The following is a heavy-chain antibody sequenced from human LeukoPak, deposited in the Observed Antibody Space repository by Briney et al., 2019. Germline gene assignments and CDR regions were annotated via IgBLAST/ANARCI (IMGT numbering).Heavy chain of an antibody. D-gene: IGHD3-9*01. V-gene: IGHV4-59*01. J-gene: IGHJ4*02. CDR3: AREGYDILTGYYFDY. CDR1: GGSISSYY. Sequence: PSETLSLTCAVSGGSISSYYWSWIRQPPGKGLEWIGYIHYSGSTNYNPSLKSRVTISVDTSKNQFSLKLSSVTAADTAVYYCAREGYDILTGYYFDYWGQGTLVTVSS. CDR2: IHYSGST.